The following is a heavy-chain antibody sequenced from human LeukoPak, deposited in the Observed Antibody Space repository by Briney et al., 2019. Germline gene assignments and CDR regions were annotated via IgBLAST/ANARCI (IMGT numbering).Heavy chain of an antibody. Sequence: GGSLRLSCAASGFTFSSYAMSWVRQAPGKGLEWVSAISGSGGSTYYADSVKGRFTISRDNSKNTPYLQMNSLSAEDTAVYYCAKSAGNYDFWSGYYSGMYYFDYWGQGTLVTVSS. CDR2: ISGSGGST. V-gene: IGHV3-23*01. CDR1: GFTFSSYA. CDR3: AKSAGNYDFWSGYYSGMYYFDY. D-gene: IGHD3-3*01. J-gene: IGHJ4*02.